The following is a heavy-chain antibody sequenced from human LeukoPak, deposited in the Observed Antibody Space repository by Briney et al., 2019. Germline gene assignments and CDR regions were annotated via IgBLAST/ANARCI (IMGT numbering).Heavy chain of an antibody. J-gene: IGHJ5*02. Sequence: GGSLRLSCAVSGFTFSSYTMNWVRQAPGKGLEWVSSITGSSTYIYYADSVKGRFTISRDNAKNSLYLQMDNLGAEDTAVYYCARDLTVTSTCWFDLWGQGTLVTVSS. CDR3: ARDLTVTSTCWFDL. D-gene: IGHD4-11*01. CDR2: ITGSSTYI. V-gene: IGHV3-21*01. CDR1: GFTFSSYT.